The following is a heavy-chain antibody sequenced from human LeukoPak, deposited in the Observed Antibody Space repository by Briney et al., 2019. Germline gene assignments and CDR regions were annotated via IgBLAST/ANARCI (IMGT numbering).Heavy chain of an antibody. Sequence: GGSLRLSCAASGFTFSTYSMNWVRQAPGKGLEWVSSISSSSSYIYYADSVKGRFTISRDNAENSLSLQMNGLRAEDTAVYYCARDHHLIRGLFDYWGQGTLVTVSS. CDR2: ISSSSSYI. CDR1: GFTFSTYS. J-gene: IGHJ4*02. V-gene: IGHV3-21*01. D-gene: IGHD3-10*01. CDR3: ARDHHLIRGLFDY.